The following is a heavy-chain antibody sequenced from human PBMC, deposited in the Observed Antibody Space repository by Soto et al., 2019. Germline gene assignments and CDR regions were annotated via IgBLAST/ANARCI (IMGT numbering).Heavy chain of an antibody. J-gene: IGHJ4*02. V-gene: IGHV3-72*01. CDR3: ARLPMIVDY. CDR1: GFTFSDHY. CDR2: NRNKANSYTT. Sequence: PGGSLRLSCEASGFTFSDHYMYWVRQAPGKGLEWVGRNRNKANSYTTEYAASVKGRLNISRDDSTNLLYLQMNSFKSEDTAVYYCARLPMIVDYWGQGTLVTVSS. D-gene: IGHD3-22*01.